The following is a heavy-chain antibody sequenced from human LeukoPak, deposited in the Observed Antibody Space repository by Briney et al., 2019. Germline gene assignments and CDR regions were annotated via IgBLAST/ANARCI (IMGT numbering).Heavy chain of an antibody. CDR1: GYTSTSYY. V-gene: IGHV1-46*01. Sequence: ASVKVSCKASGYTSTSYYMHWVRQAPGQGLEWMGIINPSGGNTRYAQKFQGRVTMTRDTSTSTVYMELSSLRSEDTAVYYCARSFGYYDSSGYGLGHYFDYWGQGTLVTVSS. CDR3: ARSFGYYDSSGYGLGHYFDY. D-gene: IGHD3-22*01. J-gene: IGHJ4*02. CDR2: INPSGGNT.